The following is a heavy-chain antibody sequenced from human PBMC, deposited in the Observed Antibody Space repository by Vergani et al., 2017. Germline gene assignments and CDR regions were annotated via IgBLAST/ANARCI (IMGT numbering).Heavy chain of an antibody. D-gene: IGHD2-15*01. CDR3: ARTPDCSGGXCYGADYYYYYMDV. Sequence: QVQLVESGGGVVQPGRSLRLSCAASGFTFSSYAMHWVRQAPGKGLEWVAVISYDGSNKYYADSVKGRFTISRDNSKNTLYLQMNSLRAEDTAVYYCARTPDCSGGXCYGADYYYYYMDVWGKGTTVTVSS. J-gene: IGHJ6*03. V-gene: IGHV3-30-3*01. CDR1: GFTFSSYA. CDR2: ISYDGSNK.